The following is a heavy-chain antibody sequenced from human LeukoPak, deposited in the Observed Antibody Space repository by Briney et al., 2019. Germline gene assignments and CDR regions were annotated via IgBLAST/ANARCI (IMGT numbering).Heavy chain of an antibody. CDR1: QYTFTDYA. CDR2: IDAGNGKT. CDR3: ARFDFWSVIYYGMDV. J-gene: IGHJ6*02. D-gene: IGHD3-3*01. V-gene: IGHV1-3*01. Sequence: ASVKVSCKASQYTFTDYAVHWVRQAPGQRLEWMGWIDAGNGKTKYSQSFQGRVTIIRDASATTAYMELSSLRSEDTAVYYCARFDFWSVIYYGMDVWGQGTTVTVSS.